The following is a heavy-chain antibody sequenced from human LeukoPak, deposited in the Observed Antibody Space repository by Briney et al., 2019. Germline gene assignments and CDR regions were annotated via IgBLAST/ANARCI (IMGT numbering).Heavy chain of an antibody. CDR1: GYSFVLYG. D-gene: IGHD2-8*01. CDR3: ERKNCTNGVCYHFDY. CDR2: ISTYNGNT. J-gene: IGHJ4*02. V-gene: IGHV1-18*01. Sequence: GASVKVSCKSSGYSFVLYGISWVRQAPAQGPEWMGWISTYNGNTKYAEKFQGRVTMTTDTPTSTAYMELSSLRSEDTAVYYCERKNCTNGVCYHFDYWGQGTLVTVSS.